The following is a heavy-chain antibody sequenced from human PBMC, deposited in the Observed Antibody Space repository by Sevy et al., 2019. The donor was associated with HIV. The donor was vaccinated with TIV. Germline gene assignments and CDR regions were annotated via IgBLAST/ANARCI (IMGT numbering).Heavy chain of an antibody. CDR1: GFTVSSNY. Sequence: GGSLRLSCAASGFTVSSNYMSWVRQAPGKGLEWVSVIYSGGSTYYADSVKGRFTISRDNSKNTLYLQMNSLRAEDTAVYYCSIDNPYCSGGSCYQTFDYWGQGTLVTVSS. CDR2: IYSGGST. CDR3: SIDNPYCSGGSCYQTFDY. D-gene: IGHD2-15*01. V-gene: IGHV3-53*01. J-gene: IGHJ4*02.